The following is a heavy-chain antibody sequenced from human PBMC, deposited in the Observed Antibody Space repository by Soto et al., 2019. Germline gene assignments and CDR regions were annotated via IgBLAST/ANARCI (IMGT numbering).Heavy chain of an antibody. J-gene: IGHJ6*02. CDR2: IYYSGST. Sequence: QVQLQESGPGLVKPSETLSLTCTVSGGSVSSGSYYWSWIRQPPGKGLEWIGYIYYSGSTNYNPSLKSRVTISVDTPKNQFSLKLSSVTAADTAVYYCARRSRYYYYGMDVWGQGTTVTVSS. CDR3: ARRSRYYYYGMDV. CDR1: GGSVSSGSYY. V-gene: IGHV4-61*01.